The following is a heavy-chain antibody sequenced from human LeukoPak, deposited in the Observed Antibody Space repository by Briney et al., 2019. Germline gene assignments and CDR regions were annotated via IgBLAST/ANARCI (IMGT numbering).Heavy chain of an antibody. Sequence: GGSLRLSCAGSGFTVRSNYMSWVRQAPGEGLEWVSVIYSSGNTYYADSVRGRFSISRDISKNTLFLQMNSLRVEDTAAYYCAREPYGDYGGLWYFDLWGRGTLVTVSS. D-gene: IGHD4-17*01. V-gene: IGHV3-66*01. CDR3: AREPYGDYGGLWYFDL. CDR1: GFTVRSNY. J-gene: IGHJ2*01. CDR2: IYSSGNT.